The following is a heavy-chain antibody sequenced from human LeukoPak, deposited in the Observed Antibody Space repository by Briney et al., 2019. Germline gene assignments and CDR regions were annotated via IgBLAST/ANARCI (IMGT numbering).Heavy chain of an antibody. CDR1: GFTFSSYS. CDR2: ISSSSYI. J-gene: IGHJ5*02. Sequence: GGSLRLSCAASGFTFSSYSMNWVRQAPGKGLEWVSSISSSSYIYYADSVKGRFTISRDNAKNSLYLQMNSLRAEDTAVYYCATRRRDHYYYDSSGYSGSAWGQGTLVTVSS. CDR3: ATRRRDHYYYDSSGYSGSA. V-gene: IGHV3-21*01. D-gene: IGHD3-22*01.